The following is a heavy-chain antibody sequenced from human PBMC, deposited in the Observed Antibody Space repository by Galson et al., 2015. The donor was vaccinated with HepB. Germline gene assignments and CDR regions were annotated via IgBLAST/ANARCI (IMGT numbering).Heavy chain of an antibody. J-gene: IGHJ5*02. V-gene: IGHV4-39*07. CDR3: ARDGTALLWFGESAWFDP. CDR2: IDYSGST. CDR1: GGSISSSSYY. Sequence: TVSGGSISSSSYYWGWIRQPPGKGLEWIGSIDYSGSTYYNPSLKSRVTISVDTSKNQFSLKLSSATAADTAVYYCARDGTALLWFGESAWFDPWGQGTLVTVSS. D-gene: IGHD3-10*01.